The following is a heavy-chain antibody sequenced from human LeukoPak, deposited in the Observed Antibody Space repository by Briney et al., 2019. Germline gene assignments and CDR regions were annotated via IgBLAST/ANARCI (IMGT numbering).Heavy chain of an antibody. CDR2: ISYDGSNK. V-gene: IGHV3-30*03. Sequence: GGSLRLSCAASGFTFSSYGMHWVRQAPGKGLEWVAVISYDGSNKYYADSVKGRFTISRDNSKNTLYLQMNSLRAEDTAVYYCARAPLDIVVVVAVAFDIWGQGTMVTVSS. CDR3: ARAPLDIVVVVAVAFDI. D-gene: IGHD2-15*01. J-gene: IGHJ3*02. CDR1: GFTFSSYG.